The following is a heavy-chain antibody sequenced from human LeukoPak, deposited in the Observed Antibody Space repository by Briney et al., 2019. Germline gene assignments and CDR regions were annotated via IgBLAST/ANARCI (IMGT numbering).Heavy chain of an antibody. CDR1: GFTFNSYA. D-gene: IGHD2-15*01. CDR2: ISGSGPTP. V-gene: IGHV3-23*01. J-gene: IGHJ4*02. Sequence: PRGSLRLSCAGSGFTFNSYAMSWVRQAPGKGLEWVAIISGSGPTPYYADSVKGRFTISKDNSRKTLYLHMSSLRADDTAVYYCAKDRSQYVGYCGVIHCHIGFESWGQGALVTVSS. CDR3: AKDRSQYVGYCGVIHCHIGFES.